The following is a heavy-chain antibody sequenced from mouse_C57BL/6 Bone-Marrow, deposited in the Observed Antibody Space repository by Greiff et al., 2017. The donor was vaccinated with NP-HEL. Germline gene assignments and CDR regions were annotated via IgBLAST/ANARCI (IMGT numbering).Heavy chain of an antibody. CDR3: ARLDYPSWFAY. CDR1: GYTFTSYW. Sequence: QVQLQQPGAELVKPGASVKLSCKASGYTFTSYWMQWVNQRPGQGLEWIGEIDPSDSYTNYNQKFKGKATLTVDTSSSTAYMQLSSLTSDDSAVYYCARLDYPSWFAYWGQGTLVTVSA. J-gene: IGHJ3*01. D-gene: IGHD5-5*01. CDR2: IDPSDSYT. V-gene: IGHV1-50*01.